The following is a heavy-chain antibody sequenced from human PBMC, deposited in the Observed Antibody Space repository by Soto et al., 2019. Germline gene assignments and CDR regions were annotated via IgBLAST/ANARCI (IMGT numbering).Heavy chain of an antibody. D-gene: IGHD3-3*01. V-gene: IGHV1-46*01. CDR1: GYNFANYF. CDR2: IDPDGGIT. CDR3: TSLIGVDVLRDY. J-gene: IGHJ4*02. Sequence: QVQLVQSGAEVKKPGASVKVVCKASGYNFANYFMHWVRQAPGQGPEWMGIIDPDGGITSYAQKFQGRVSMTSDTSTSSVYMELRSLRSEDTAVYYCTSLIGVDVLRDYWGQGTLVTVSS.